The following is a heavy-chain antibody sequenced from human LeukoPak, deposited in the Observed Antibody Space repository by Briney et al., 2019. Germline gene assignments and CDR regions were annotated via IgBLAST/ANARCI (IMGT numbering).Heavy chain of an antibody. V-gene: IGHV4-39*07. Sequence: SDTLSLTCTVSGGSISTNNYHWGWIRQPPGKGLEWIASINYSGTTYYNPSLQSRVTISVETSKKQFSLKLRFVNAADTAVYYCARRPLVGTTPFDSWGRGTLVTVSS. J-gene: IGHJ4*02. CDR2: INYSGTT. CDR1: GGSISTNNYH. D-gene: IGHD1-26*01. CDR3: ARRPLVGTTPFDS.